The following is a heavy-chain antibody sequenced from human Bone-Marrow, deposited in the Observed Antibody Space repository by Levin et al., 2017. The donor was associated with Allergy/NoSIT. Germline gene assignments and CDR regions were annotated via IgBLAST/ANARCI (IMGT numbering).Heavy chain of an antibody. CDR3: ARGLYDGSYALHFDF. Sequence: SETLSLTCTVSGGSLSSGPYYWSWIRQHPGKGLESIGYIHSGGSNKYTPSLKSRVTISGDTSTNQFSLNLTSVTAADTAVYYCARGLYDGSYALHFDFWGLGTLVIVSS. D-gene: IGHD1-26*01. CDR1: GGSLSSGPYY. CDR2: IHSGGSN. J-gene: IGHJ4*02. V-gene: IGHV4-31*03.